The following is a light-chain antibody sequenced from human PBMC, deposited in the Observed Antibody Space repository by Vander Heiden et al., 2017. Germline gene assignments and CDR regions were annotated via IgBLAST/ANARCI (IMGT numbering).Light chain of an antibody. CDR1: SPNSGGHT. CDR3: AAWDDSLSGPV. Sequence: QSVLTHPPSASGTPGQRVTISCSGGSPNSGGHTVNWYQQLPGTAPKLLIYSNNQRPSGVPDRFSGSKSGPSASLAISGLQSEDEADYYCAAWDDSLSGPVFGTGTKVTVL. CDR2: SNN. J-gene: IGLJ1*01. V-gene: IGLV1-44*01.